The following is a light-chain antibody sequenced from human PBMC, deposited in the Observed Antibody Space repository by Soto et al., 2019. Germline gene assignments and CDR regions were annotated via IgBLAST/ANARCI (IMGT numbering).Light chain of an antibody. CDR1: QGIINY. J-gene: IGKJ1*01. CDR2: AAS. Sequence: IQMTPSPSSLSASVVYIVIISFRSSQGIINYLALYQQKPGKVPNLLIYAASTLQSGVPSRFSGSGSGTDFTLTISGLQPEDFATYYCLQDYNYPWKFGQGTKVAIK. V-gene: IGKV1-6*01. CDR3: LQDYNYPWK.